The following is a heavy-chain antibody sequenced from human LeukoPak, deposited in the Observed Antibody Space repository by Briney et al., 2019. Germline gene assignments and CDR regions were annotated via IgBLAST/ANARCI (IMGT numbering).Heavy chain of an antibody. J-gene: IGHJ5*02. CDR1: GFTFDDYA. CDR2: ISWNSGSI. D-gene: IGHD3-3*01. CDR3: AKDASLYWSGYGWFDP. V-gene: IGHV3-9*01. Sequence: GGSLRLNCAASGFTFDDYAMHWVRQAPGKGLEWVSGISWNSGSIGYADSVKGRFTISRDNAKNSLYLQMNSLRAEDTALYYCAKDASLYWSGYGWFDPWGQGTLVTVSS.